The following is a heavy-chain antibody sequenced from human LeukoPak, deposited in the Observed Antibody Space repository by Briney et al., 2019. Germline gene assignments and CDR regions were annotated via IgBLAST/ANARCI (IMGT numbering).Heavy chain of an antibody. CDR3: AKDLAVGTTPRVYAFDV. D-gene: IGHD1-26*01. CDR1: GFTFYDYA. J-gene: IGHJ3*01. CDR2: VNRNSGTI. Sequence: QAGGSLTLSCAASGFTFYDYAMHWARQVPGEGLEWVGGVNRNSGTIAYGDSVKGRFTISRDNARNSLYLQMNSLRTEDTALYYCAKDLAVGTTPRVYAFDVWGQGTMVTVS. V-gene: IGHV3-9*01.